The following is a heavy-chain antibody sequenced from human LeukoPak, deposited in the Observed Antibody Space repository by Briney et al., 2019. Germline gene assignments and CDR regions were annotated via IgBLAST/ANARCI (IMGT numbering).Heavy chain of an antibody. D-gene: IGHD3-22*01. CDR3: ARPGSSGYYSGAFDI. V-gene: IGHV3-66*01. CDR1: GFTVSSNY. CDR2: IYSGGST. J-gene: IGHJ3*02. Sequence: PGGSLRLSCAASGFTVSSNYMSWVRQAPGKGLECVSVIYSGGSTYYADSVKGRFTISRDNSKKTLYLQMNSLRAEDTAVYYCARPGSSGYYSGAFDIWGQGTMVTVSS.